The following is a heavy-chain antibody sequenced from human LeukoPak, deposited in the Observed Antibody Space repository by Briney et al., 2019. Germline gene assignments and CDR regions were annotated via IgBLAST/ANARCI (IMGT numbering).Heavy chain of an antibody. D-gene: IGHD3-22*01. Sequence: SETLSLTCAVNGGSFSGYYWTWIRQPPGKGLEWIGVINHSGRTKCTPSLESRVTISGDTSKKQFSLKLSYVTAADTAVYYCARGPPYDYDSSGYYRFDYWGQGILVTVSA. CDR2: INHSGRT. CDR1: GGSFSGYY. V-gene: IGHV4-34*01. J-gene: IGHJ4*02. CDR3: ARGPPYDYDSSGYYRFDY.